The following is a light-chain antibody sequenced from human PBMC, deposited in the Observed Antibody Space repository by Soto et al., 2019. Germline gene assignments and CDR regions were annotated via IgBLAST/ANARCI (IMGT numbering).Light chain of an antibody. V-gene: IGKV1-39*01. CDR2: AAS. CDR3: QQSYSRLVT. CDR1: ESINSY. Sequence: DIQMTQSPSSLSASVEDRVIITCRASESINSYLNWYQQKPGKAPKLLIYAASSLQSGVPSRFSGSGSDTVFTLTINNRQPEDSATYYCQQSYSRLVTFGQGTKVEI. J-gene: IGKJ1*01.